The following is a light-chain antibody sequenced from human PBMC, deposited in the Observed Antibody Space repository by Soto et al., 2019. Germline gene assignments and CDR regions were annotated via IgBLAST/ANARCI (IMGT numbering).Light chain of an antibody. J-gene: IGKJ2*01. Sequence: EIVLTQSPGTLSLSPGERATLSCRASQSVSSSYLAWYQQKPGQAPRLLIYGASSRATGIPDRFSGSGSGTDFTLTISRLEPEDFAVYYCQQYGSSPLTFGQRTKLEIK. CDR1: QSVSSSY. CDR2: GAS. V-gene: IGKV3-20*01. CDR3: QQYGSSPLT.